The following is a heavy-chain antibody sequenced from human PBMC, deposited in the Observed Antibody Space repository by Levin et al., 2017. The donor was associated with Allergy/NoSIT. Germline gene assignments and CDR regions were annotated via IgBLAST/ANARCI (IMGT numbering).Heavy chain of an antibody. CDR2: ISSTGSTI. V-gene: IGHV3-48*03. CDR3: ARQLGNFWSGYNYFDY. D-gene: IGHD3-3*01. CDR1: GFTFSSYE. J-gene: IGHJ4*02. Sequence: SCAASGFTFSSYEMNWVRRAPGQGLEWVSYISSTGSTINSADSVQGRFTISRDNAKNSLYLHMNSLRAEDTAVYYCARQLGNFWSGYNYFDYWGQGTLVTVSS.